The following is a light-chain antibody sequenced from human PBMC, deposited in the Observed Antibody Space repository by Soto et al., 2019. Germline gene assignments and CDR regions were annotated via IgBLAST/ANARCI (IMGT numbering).Light chain of an antibody. Sequence: DIQLTQSPSFLSASVGDRVTITCRASQGISSYLAWYQQTPGKAPKLLIYASSTLQSGVPSRFSGSGSGTEFTLTIRSLQPEDFATYSCQQLNTFPVTFGQGTRLDI. CDR1: QGISSY. J-gene: IGKJ5*01. V-gene: IGKV1-9*01. CDR2: ASS. CDR3: QQLNTFPVT.